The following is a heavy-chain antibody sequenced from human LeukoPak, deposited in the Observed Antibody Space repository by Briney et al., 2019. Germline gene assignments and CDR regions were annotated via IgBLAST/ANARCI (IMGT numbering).Heavy chain of an antibody. Sequence: SVKVSCKASGFTFSSSAVQWVRQARGQRFEWIGWIGVGSGNTNCAEGFQERVTITRDMSTSTAYMELSSLRSEDTAVYYCAADHDYSLSYDSYGPLDAWGQGTLVTVSS. V-gene: IGHV1-58*01. CDR1: GFTFSSSA. CDR3: AADHDYSLSYDSYGPLDA. CDR2: IGVGSGNT. D-gene: IGHD4-11*01. J-gene: IGHJ5*02.